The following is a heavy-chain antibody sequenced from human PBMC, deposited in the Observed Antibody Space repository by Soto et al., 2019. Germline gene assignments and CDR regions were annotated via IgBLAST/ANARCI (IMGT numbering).Heavy chain of an antibody. J-gene: IGHJ5*02. V-gene: IGHV4-59*01. CDR1: SGSISNYY. D-gene: IGHD3-10*01. CDR2: IFYSGTT. CDR3: ARDPGSGSYYGWFDP. Sequence: ETLSLTCTVSSGSISNYYWSWIRQPPGKGLEWIGYIFYSGTTKSNPSLKSRVTISVDTSKDQFSLKLSSVTAADTAVYYCARDPGSGSYYGWFDPWGQGTLVTVSS.